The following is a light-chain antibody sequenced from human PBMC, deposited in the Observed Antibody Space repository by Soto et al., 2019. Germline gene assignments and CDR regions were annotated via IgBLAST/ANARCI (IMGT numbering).Light chain of an antibody. V-gene: IGLV2-23*01. Sequence: QSVLTQPASVSGSPGQSITISCTGTSSDVGTYNLVSWYQHHPGKAPKVMVYEGTKRPSGVSNRFSGSKSGNTASLTISGLQAEDEGDYFCCSYAGTSTLLFGGGTKLTVL. CDR3: CSYAGTSTLL. CDR1: SSDVGTYNL. J-gene: IGLJ3*02. CDR2: EGT.